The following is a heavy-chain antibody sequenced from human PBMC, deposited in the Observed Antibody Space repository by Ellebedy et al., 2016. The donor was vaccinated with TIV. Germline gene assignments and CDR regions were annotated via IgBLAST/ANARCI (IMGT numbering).Heavy chain of an antibody. D-gene: IGHD3-22*01. CDR2: ISNTGSRT. CDR1: GFSFSNSA. Sequence: GESLKISCAASGFSFSNSAMSWVRQAPGRGLEWVSTISNTGSRTYYADSVEGRFIISRDNSKRTLYLQMNSLRAEDTAVYYCAKGRGGGSDSSAPRYYFDYWGLGTLVTVSS. J-gene: IGHJ4*02. CDR3: AKGRGGGSDSSAPRYYFDY. V-gene: IGHV3-23*01.